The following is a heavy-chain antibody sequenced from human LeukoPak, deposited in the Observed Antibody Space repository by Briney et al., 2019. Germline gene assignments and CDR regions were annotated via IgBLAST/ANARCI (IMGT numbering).Heavy chain of an antibody. J-gene: IGHJ6*02. V-gene: IGHV3-30-3*01. CDR3: ARAESSGWGGYYGMDV. D-gene: IGHD6-19*01. CDR1: GFTFSRYA. Sequence: GGSLRLSCAASGFTFSRYATHWVRQAPGKGLEWVAVISNDGSNKYYADSVKGRFTISRDKSKNTLYLQMNSLRAEDTAVYYCARAESSGWGGYYGMDVWGQGTTVTVSS. CDR2: ISNDGSNK.